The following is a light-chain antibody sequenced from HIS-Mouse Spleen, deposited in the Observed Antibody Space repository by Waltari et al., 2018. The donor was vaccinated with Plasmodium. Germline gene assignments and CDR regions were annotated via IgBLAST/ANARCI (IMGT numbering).Light chain of an antibody. J-gene: IGKJ3*01. Sequence: EIVMTQSPATLSVSPGERATLSCRASQSVNSNLAWYQQKPGQATRLLIYGASTRATGIPARFSGSGSGTEFTLNISSLQSEDFAVYYCQQYNNWSFTFGPGTKVDIK. CDR2: GAS. CDR3: QQYNNWSFT. CDR1: QSVNSN. V-gene: IGKV3-15*01.